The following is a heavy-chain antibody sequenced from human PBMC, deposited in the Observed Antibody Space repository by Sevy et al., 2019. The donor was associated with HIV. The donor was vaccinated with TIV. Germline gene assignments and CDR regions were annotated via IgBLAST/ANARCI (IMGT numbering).Heavy chain of an antibody. D-gene: IGHD2-21*02. J-gene: IGHJ4*02. V-gene: IGHV3-30-3*01. Sequence: GGSLRLSCAASGFTFSSYVLHWVRQAPGKGLEWVADISYDDGSNRNYADSVKGRFTISRDNSKNTVYLQMNSLRPEDTAVYYCARDSGYCGGDCYGPGGYWGQGTLVTVSS. CDR3: ARDSGYCGGDCYGPGGY. CDR1: GFTFSSYV. CDR2: ISYDDGSNR.